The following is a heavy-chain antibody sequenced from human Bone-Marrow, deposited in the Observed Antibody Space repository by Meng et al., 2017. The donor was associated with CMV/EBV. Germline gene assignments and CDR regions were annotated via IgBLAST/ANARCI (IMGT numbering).Heavy chain of an antibody. V-gene: IGHV1-18*01. Sequence: ASVKVSCKASGYKFINYVFDWVRQDPRHGLQWMGRISAKNGDTNYAPELYDRLTLTADTYTSVVYLGLRRLVSDDTAIYYCARGGGQYDFDLWGPGTLVTVSS. CDR2: ISAKNGDT. D-gene: IGHD3-10*01. CDR3: ARGGGQYDFDL. J-gene: IGHJ4*02. CDR1: GYKFINYV.